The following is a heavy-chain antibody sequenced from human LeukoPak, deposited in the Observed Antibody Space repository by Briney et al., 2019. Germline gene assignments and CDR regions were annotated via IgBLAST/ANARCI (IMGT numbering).Heavy chain of an antibody. CDR3: ARLGVRGVTRIDY. CDR2: INHSGST. D-gene: IGHD3-10*01. Sequence: PSETLSLTCAVYGGSFSAYYLSCIRQPPGKGLEWVGEINHSGSTNYNPSLKSRVTILVDTSKNQFSLKLSSVTAADTAVYYCARLGVRGVTRIDYWGQGTLVTVSS. J-gene: IGHJ4*02. CDR1: GGSFSAYY. V-gene: IGHV4-34*01.